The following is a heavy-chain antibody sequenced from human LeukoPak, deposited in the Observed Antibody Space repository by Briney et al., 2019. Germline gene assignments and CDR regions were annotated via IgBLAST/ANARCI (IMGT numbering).Heavy chain of an antibody. D-gene: IGHD3-10*01. CDR3: ARDRSYYGSGSYYDNPPFDY. CDR2: ISSSSSTI. V-gene: IGHV3-48*01. J-gene: IGHJ4*02. Sequence: GGSLRLSCAASGFTFSSYSMNWVRQAPGKGLEWVSYISSSSSTIYYADSVKGRFTISRDNAKNSLYLQMNSLRAEDTAVYYCARDRSYYGSGSYYDNPPFDYWGQGTLVTVSS. CDR1: GFTFSSYS.